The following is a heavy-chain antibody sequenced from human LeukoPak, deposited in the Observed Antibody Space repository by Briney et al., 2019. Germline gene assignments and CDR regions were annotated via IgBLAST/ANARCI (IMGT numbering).Heavy chain of an antibody. J-gene: IGHJ3*02. Sequence: GGSLRLSCAASGFTFNHHWMSWVRQAPGKGLEWVANIKQDESEEYYADSVKGRFTISGDNAKNSLYLQMNSLRPEDSAMYYCARELWELDAFDNWGQGTMVIVSS. CDR2: IKQDESEE. D-gene: IGHD3-16*01. CDR3: ARELWELDAFDN. V-gene: IGHV3-7*03. CDR1: GFTFNHHW.